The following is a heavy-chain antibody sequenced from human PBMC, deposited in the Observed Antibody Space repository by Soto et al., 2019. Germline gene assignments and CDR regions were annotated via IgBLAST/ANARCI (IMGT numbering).Heavy chain of an antibody. J-gene: IGHJ5*02. CDR3: ARGEWFDP. D-gene: IGHD3-10*01. Sequence: QVQLVQSGAEVKKPGSSVKVSCKASGGSFSSYPITWVRQAPGQGLEWMGRIIPILGIANYAQKFQGRVTITADKSTNTAYMEPSSLRSEDTAVYYCARGEWFDPWGQGTLVTVSS. CDR1: GGSFSSYP. CDR2: IIPILGIA. V-gene: IGHV1-69*02.